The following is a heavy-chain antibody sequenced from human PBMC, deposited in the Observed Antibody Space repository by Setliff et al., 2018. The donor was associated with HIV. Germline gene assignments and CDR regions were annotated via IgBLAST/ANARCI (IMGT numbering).Heavy chain of an antibody. V-gene: IGHV4-59*01. J-gene: IGHJ6*03. CDR3: ARAYFGSGIYYYDNPQYYYYYMDV. CDR2: IYYSGMT. CDR1: GGSISSYY. D-gene: IGHD3-10*01. Sequence: PSETLSLTCSVSGGSISSYYWSWIRQPPGKGLEWIGDIYYSGMTNYNPSLQSRVTISLDTSKNQFSLKVNSVTAADTAVYYCARAYFGSGIYYYDNPQYYYYYMDVWGKGTTVTVSS.